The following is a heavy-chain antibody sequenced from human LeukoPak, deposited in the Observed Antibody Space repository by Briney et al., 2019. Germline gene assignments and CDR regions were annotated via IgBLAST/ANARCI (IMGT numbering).Heavy chain of an antibody. CDR3: ARSSTVIVGDFGY. J-gene: IGHJ4*02. D-gene: IGHD3-22*01. V-gene: IGHV3-23*01. CDR1: GFTFXXXX. Sequence: GGSLRLSXAASGFTFXXXXXXXVRQXPGXXXXXXSGISGXGXXXXXXXXXXXXXXISRDNSKNTLDLQMNSLRAEDTAVYYCARSSTVIVGDFGYWGQGTLVTVSS. CDR2: ISGXGXXX.